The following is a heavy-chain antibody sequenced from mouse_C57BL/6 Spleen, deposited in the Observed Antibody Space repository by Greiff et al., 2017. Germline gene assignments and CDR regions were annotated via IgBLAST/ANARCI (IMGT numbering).Heavy chain of an antibody. J-gene: IGHJ4*01. Sequence: QVQLQQSGPGLVQPSQSLSITCTVSGFSLTSYGVHWVRQSPGKGLEWLGVIWSGGSTDYTAAFISRLSIRKDNSKSQVFFKMNSLQADDTAIYYCASRGSDYDDAMDYWGQGTSVTVSS. CDR3: ASRGSDYDDAMDY. V-gene: IGHV2-2*01. CDR1: GFSLTSYG. D-gene: IGHD2-4*01. CDR2: IWSGGST.